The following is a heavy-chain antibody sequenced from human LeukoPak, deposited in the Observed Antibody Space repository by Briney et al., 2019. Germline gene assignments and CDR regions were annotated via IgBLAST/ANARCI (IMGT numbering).Heavy chain of an antibody. CDR2: IYYSGST. J-gene: IGHJ4*02. Sequence: SETLSLTCTVSGGSISSGGYYWSWIRQHPGKGLVWIGYIYYSGSTYYNPSLKSRVTISVDTSKNQFSLKLSSVTAADTAVYYCARTYYYDSSGYSPNFDYWGQGTLVTVSS. D-gene: IGHD3-22*01. CDR3: ARTYYYDSSGYSPNFDY. V-gene: IGHV4-31*03. CDR1: GGSISSGGYY.